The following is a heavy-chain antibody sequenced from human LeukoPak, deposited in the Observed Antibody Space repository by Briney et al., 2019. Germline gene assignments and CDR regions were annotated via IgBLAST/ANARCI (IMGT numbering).Heavy chain of an antibody. V-gene: IGHV3-21*01. CDR3: ARDGSGMTYYYGSGSSNEYYGMDV. J-gene: IGHJ6*04. CDR1: GFTFSSYS. CDR2: ISSSSSYI. Sequence: GGSLRLSCAASGFTFSSYSMNWVRQAPGEGLEWVSSISSSSSYIYYADSVKGRFTISRDNAKNSLYLQMNSLRAEDTAVYYCARDGSGMTYYYGSGSSNEYYGMDVWGKGTTVTVSS. D-gene: IGHD3-10*01.